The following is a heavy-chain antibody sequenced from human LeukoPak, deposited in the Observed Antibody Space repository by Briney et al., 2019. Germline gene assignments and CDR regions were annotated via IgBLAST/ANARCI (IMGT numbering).Heavy chain of an antibody. Sequence: PGGSLRLSCAASGFAFSSYWMTWVRQAPGKGLEWVANIKQDGSEKYYVDSVKGRFTVSRDNAENSLYVQMNSLRAEDTAMYYCARHRGTYYDYWGQGTLVTVSS. J-gene: IGHJ4*02. CDR2: IKQDGSEK. CDR3: ARHRGTYYDY. D-gene: IGHD1-26*01. CDR1: GFAFSSYW. V-gene: IGHV3-7*01.